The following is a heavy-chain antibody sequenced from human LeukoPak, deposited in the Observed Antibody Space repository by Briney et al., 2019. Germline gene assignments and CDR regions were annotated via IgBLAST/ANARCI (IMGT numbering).Heavy chain of an antibody. CDR2: IYPGDSDT. CDR1: GYSFTSYW. D-gene: IGHD4-23*01. V-gene: IGHV5-51*01. CDR3: ARRPTNSPFDY. Sequence: GESLKVSCKGSGYSFTSYWIGWVRQMPGKGLEWMGIIYPGDSDTRYSPSFQGQVTISADNSISTTYLQWSSLKASDTAMYYCARRPTNSPFDYWGQGTLVTVSS. J-gene: IGHJ4*02.